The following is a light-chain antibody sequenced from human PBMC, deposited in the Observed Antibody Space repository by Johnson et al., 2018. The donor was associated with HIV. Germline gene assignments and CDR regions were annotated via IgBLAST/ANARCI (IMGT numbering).Light chain of an antibody. CDR3: GTWDSSLSAGV. J-gene: IGLJ1*01. CDR2: QNN. Sequence: QSVLTQPPSVSAAPGQKVTISCSGSSSNIGNNYVSWYQQLPGTAPKLLIYQNNKRPSGIPDRFSGSKSGTSATLGITGLQKGDEADYYCGTWDSSLSAGVFGAGTNVTVL. V-gene: IGLV1-51*02. CDR1: SSNIGNNY.